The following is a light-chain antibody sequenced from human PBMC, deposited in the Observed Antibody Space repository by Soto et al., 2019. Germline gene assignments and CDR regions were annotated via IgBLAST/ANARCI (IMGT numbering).Light chain of an antibody. CDR1: SSDVGGYYY. CDR2: DVT. J-gene: IGLJ2*01. V-gene: IGLV2-14*03. CDR3: ASYRSGTALVV. Sequence: QSVLTQPASVSGSPGQSITISCTGTSSDVGGYYYVSWYQQKPGRAPRLLIYDVTYRPSGVSTRFSGSKSGNTASLTISGLQAEDEANYYCASYRSGTALVVFGGGTKLTVL.